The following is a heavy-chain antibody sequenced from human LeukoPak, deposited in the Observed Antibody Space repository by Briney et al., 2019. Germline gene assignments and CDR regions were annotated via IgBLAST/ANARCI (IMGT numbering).Heavy chain of an antibody. CDR3: AKDIRATTTGPMDV. CDR1: GFTFDDYA. J-gene: IGHJ6*03. V-gene: IGHV3-43D*03. Sequence: GGSLRLSCAASGFTFDDYAMHWVRQAPGKGLEWVSLISWDGGSTYYADSVKGRFTISRDNSKNSLYLQMNSLRAEDTALYYCAKDIRATTTGPMDVWGKGTTVTLSS. D-gene: IGHD1-1*01. CDR2: ISWDGGST.